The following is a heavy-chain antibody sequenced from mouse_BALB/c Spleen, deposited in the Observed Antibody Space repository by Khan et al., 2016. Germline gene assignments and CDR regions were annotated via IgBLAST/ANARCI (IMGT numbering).Heavy chain of an antibody. J-gene: IGHJ3*01. V-gene: IGHV2-9*02. CDR2: IWAGGST. CDR3: GRDDQNLDAWFAS. CDR1: GFSLTNSG. Sequence: QVQLKESGPGLVAPSQSLSITCTVSGFSLTNSGVHWVRQPPRKGLDWLGAIWAGGSTDYNSALMSRLSITRDTTQNQVFLQMNSLQNDDTAMYDWGRDDQNLDAWFASWGQGTLVTVSA.